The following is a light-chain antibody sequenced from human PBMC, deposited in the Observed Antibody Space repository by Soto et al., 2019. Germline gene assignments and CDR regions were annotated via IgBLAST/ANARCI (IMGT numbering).Light chain of an antibody. CDR3: QQSYSSPIT. CDR1: KSISSS. V-gene: IGKV1-39*01. CDR2: AAS. Sequence: DIQVTKSASSLSASLCYVFTITCGASKSISSSLNWYQQKPGKAPKILIYAASSLQSGVPSRFSGSGSGTDFTLTISSLQPEDFATYYCQQSYSSPITFGQGTRLEIK. J-gene: IGKJ5*01.